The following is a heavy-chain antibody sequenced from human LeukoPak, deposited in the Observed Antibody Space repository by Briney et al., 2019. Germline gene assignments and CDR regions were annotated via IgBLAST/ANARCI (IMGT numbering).Heavy chain of an antibody. CDR1: GFTYSSYW. Sequence: PGGSLRLSCAASGFTYSSYWMSWVRQAPGKGLEWVSVIYSGGSTYYADSVKGRFTISRDNSKNTLYLQMNSLRAEDTAVYYCASGRYGSGSYGDYWGQGALVTVSS. D-gene: IGHD3-10*01. V-gene: IGHV3-53*01. CDR3: ASGRYGSGSYGDY. CDR2: IYSGGST. J-gene: IGHJ4*02.